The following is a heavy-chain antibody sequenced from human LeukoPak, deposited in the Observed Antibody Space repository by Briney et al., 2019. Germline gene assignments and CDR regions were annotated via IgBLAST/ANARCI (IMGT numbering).Heavy chain of an antibody. D-gene: IGHD6-13*01. J-gene: IGHJ5*02. CDR2: IWYGGSNK. V-gene: IGHV3-33*08. Sequence: GGSLRLSCAASGFTFSSYGMHWVRQAPGKGLEWVAVIWYGGSNKYYADSVKGRFTISRDNAKNSLYLQMNSLRAEDTAVYYCARAAGGIHSSSWYVNPNWFDPWGQGTLVTVSS. CDR3: ARAAGGIHSSSWYVNPNWFDP. CDR1: GFTFSSYG.